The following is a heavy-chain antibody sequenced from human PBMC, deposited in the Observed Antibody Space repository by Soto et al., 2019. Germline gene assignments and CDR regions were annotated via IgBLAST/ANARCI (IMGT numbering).Heavy chain of an antibody. CDR3: ARGPPCY. V-gene: IGHV4-30-2*01. J-gene: IGHJ4*02. CDR2: IYHSGST. Sequence: QLQLQESGSGLVKPSQTLSLTCAVSGGSISSGGYSWGWVRQPPGKGLEWIGYIYHSGSTYYSPFVKSRGTTSVDRSKNQFSLTPGSVTAADTAVYYCARGPPCYWGQGTLVTVSS. CDR1: GGSISSGGYS.